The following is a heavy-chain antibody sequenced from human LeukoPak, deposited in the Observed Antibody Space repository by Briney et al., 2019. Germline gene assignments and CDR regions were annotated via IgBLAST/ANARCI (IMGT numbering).Heavy chain of an antibody. V-gene: IGHV3-21*01. CDR3: ARDTLITMFRGVPWVDY. Sequence: GGSLRLSCAASGFTFSSYSMNWVRQAPGKGLEWVSSISSSSSYIYYADSVKGRFTISRDNAKNSLYLQMNSLRAEDTAVYYCARDTLITMFRGVPWVDYWGQGTLVTVSS. CDR2: ISSSSSYI. CDR1: GFTFSSYS. D-gene: IGHD3-10*01. J-gene: IGHJ4*02.